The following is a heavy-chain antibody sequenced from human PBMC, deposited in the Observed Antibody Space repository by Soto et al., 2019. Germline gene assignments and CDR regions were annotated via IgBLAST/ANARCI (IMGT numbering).Heavy chain of an antibody. J-gene: IGHJ5*02. CDR1: GFTFSSYA. CDR3: AKDVDTAMFLGDWFDP. V-gene: IGHV3-23*01. CDR2: ISGSGGST. D-gene: IGHD5-18*01. Sequence: GGSLRLSFAASGFTFSSYAMSWVRQAPGKGLEWVSAISGSGGSTYYADSVKGRFTISRDNSKNTLYLQMNSLRAEDTAVYYCAKDVDTAMFLGDWFDPWGQGTLVTVSS.